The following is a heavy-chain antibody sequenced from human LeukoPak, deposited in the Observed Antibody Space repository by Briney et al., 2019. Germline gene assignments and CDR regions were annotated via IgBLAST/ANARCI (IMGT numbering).Heavy chain of an antibody. Sequence: PGGSLRLSCAASGFTFSTYAMSWVRQAPGKGLEWVSSISGSGRNTYHADSVKGRFTISRDNSKNTLYLQMNSLRAEDTAVYYCERALSYPYYFDYWGPGTLVTVSS. J-gene: IGHJ4*02. CDR2: ISGSGRNT. CDR3: ERALSYPYYFDY. CDR1: GFTFSTYA. V-gene: IGHV3-23*01. D-gene: IGHD1-26*01.